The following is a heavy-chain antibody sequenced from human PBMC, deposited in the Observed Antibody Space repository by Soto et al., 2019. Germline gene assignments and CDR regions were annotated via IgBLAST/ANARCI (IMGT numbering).Heavy chain of an antibody. J-gene: IGHJ3*02. CDR2: ISAYNGNT. D-gene: IGHD3-10*01. CDR3: ARAYYYGSGNYAFDI. CDR1: GYTFTSYG. V-gene: IGHV1-18*01. Sequence: APVKVSCKASGYTFTSYGISWGRQAPGQGLEWMGWISAYNGNTNYAQKLQGRVTMTTDTSTSTAYMELRSLRSDDTAVYYCARAYYYGSGNYAFDIWGQGTMVTVSS.